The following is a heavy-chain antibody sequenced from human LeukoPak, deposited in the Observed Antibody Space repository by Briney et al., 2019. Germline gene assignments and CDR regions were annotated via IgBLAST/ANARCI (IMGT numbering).Heavy chain of an antibody. V-gene: IGHV3-21*01. CDR1: GFTFSSYS. CDR2: ISSSSSYI. D-gene: IGHD3-10*01. CDR3: ARDLITMVRGVQGYYYYGMDV. Sequence: GGSLRLSCAASGFTFSSYSMNWVRQAPGKGLEWVSSISSSSSYIYYADSVKGRFTISRDNAKNSLYLQMNSLRAEDTAVYYCARDLITMVRGVQGYYYYGMDVWGKGTTGTVSS. J-gene: IGHJ6*04.